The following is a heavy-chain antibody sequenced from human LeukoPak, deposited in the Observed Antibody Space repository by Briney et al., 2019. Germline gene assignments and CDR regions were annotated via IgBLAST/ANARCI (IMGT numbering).Heavy chain of an antibody. D-gene: IGHD3-10*01. J-gene: IGHJ3*02. CDR3: ARGNSGVFDI. V-gene: IGHV3-7*01. CDR1: GLTFSNYW. CDR2: IKQDGSEK. Sequence: GRTLRLSCAASGLTFSNYWINWVPQAPGKGLEWVANIKQDGSEKSYVDPVKGRFTISRDNTKNSLYLQMNSLRAEDTAVYYCARGNSGVFDIGGRGTMVTVSS.